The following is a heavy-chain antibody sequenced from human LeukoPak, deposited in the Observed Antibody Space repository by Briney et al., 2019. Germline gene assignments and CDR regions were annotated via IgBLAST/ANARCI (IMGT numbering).Heavy chain of an antibody. V-gene: IGHV4-39*07. CDR1: GGSISSGGYY. CDR2: IYYSGST. Sequence: SSETLSLTCTVSGGSISSGGYYWGWIRQPPGKGLEWIGSIYYSGSTYYNPSLKSRVTISVDTSKNQFSLKLSSVTAADTAVYYCARERSYGSGSYPSRIDYWGQGTLVTVSS. CDR3: ARERSYGSGSYPSRIDY. D-gene: IGHD3-10*01. J-gene: IGHJ4*02.